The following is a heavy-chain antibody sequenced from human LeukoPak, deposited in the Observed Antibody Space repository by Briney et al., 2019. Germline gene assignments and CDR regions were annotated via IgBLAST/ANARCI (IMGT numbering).Heavy chain of an antibody. V-gene: IGHV3-7*03. CDR3: VTSTTSTLDHY. Sequence: GGSLRLSCAASGFSFRNYWMSWARQPPGKGLEWVATIKEDGSEKYYVDSVKGRFTISRDNAKKSLFLEVKSLRAEDTAVYYCVTSTTSTLDHYWGQGTLLTVSS. J-gene: IGHJ4*02. CDR1: GFSFRNYW. CDR2: IKEDGSEK. D-gene: IGHD5/OR15-5a*01.